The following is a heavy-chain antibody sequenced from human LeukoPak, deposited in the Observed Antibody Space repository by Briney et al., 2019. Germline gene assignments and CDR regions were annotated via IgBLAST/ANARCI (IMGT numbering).Heavy chain of an antibody. J-gene: IGHJ1*01. CDR3: ARVPATVSDEYFQH. V-gene: IGHV3-21*01. D-gene: IGHD4-17*01. CDR2: ISSSSSYI. CDR1: GFTFSSYS. Sequence: GGSLRLSCAASGFTFSSYSMNWVRQAPGKGLEWVSSISSSSSYIYYADSVKGRFTISRDNAKNSLYLQMNSLRAEDTAAYYCARVPATVSDEYFQHWGQGTLVTVSS.